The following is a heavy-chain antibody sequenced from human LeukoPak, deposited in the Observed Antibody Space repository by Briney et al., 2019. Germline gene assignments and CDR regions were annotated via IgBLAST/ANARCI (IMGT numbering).Heavy chain of an antibody. D-gene: IGHD3-22*01. J-gene: IGHJ4*02. CDR1: GYTLTELS. Sequence: GASVKVSCKVSGYTLTELSMHWVRQAPGQGLEWMGIINPSGGSTSYAQKFQGRVTMTTDTSTSTAYMELRSLRSDDTAVYYCASYDSSGNNFDYWGQGTLVTVSS. CDR3: ASYDSSGNNFDY. CDR2: INPSGGST. V-gene: IGHV1-46*01.